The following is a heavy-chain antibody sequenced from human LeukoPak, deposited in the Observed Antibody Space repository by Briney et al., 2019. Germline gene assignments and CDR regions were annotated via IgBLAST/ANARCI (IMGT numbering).Heavy chain of an antibody. D-gene: IGHD2/OR15-2a*01. CDR3: AKESTQVIEVYFDS. Sequence: QPGGSQRLSCTASGFTFSSCAMSWVRQAPGKGLQWVSSITGSGGTSYSADSVRGRFTISRDNSKNTLYLEMNSLRADDTAVYFCAKESTQVIEVYFDSWGQGTLVTVSS. V-gene: IGHV3-23*01. J-gene: IGHJ4*02. CDR2: ITGSGGTS. CDR1: GFTFSSCA.